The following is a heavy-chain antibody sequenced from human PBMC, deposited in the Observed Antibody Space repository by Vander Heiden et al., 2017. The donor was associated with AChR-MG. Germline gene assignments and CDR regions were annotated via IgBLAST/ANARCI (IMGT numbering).Heavy chain of an antibody. CDR1: GCSFTSYW. V-gene: IGHV5-51*01. Sequence: EVQLLQSGAEVRKPGESLRISCKGSGCSFTSYWIGLVRQMPGKGLEWIGIIYPGDSDTRYSPSFQGQVTISADKSISTAYLQWSSLKASDTSMYDCAIRELDFDIWGQGTMVTVSS. CDR3: AIRELDFDI. CDR2: IYPGDSDT. J-gene: IGHJ3*02. D-gene: IGHD1-26*01.